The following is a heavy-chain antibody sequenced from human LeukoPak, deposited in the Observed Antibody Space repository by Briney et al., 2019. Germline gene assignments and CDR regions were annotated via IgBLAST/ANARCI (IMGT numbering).Heavy chain of an antibody. CDR2: IKQDGSEK. D-gene: IGHD3-10*01. J-gene: IGHJ4*01. Sequence: PGGSLRLSCAASGLTFSSYWMSWVRQAPGKGLEWVANIKQDGSEKYYVDSVKGRFTISRDNAKNSLYLQMNSLRAEDTAVYYCARGPGEVFGLGSYYKDKVGKLYYFDYWGQGTLVTVSS. V-gene: IGHV3-7*01. CDR3: ARGPGEVFGLGSYYKDKVGKLYYFDY. CDR1: GLTFSSYW.